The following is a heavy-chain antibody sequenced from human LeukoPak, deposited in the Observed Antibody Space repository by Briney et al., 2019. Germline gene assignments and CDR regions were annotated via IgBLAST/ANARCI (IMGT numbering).Heavy chain of an antibody. CDR3: ARRAGDYSHPYDY. Sequence: GGSLRLSCAASGLTVSSDCMSWVRQAPGKGLEWVSFIYSGGNTYYADSVKGRFTISRDNSKNTVHLQMNSLRAEDTAMYYCARRAGDYSHPYDYWGQGTLVTVSS. CDR2: IYSGGNT. V-gene: IGHV3-53*01. D-gene: IGHD3-22*01. CDR1: GLTVSSDC. J-gene: IGHJ4*02.